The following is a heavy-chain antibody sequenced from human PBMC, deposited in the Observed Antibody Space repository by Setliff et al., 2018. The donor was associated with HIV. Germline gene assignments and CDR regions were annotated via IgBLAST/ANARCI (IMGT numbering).Heavy chain of an antibody. J-gene: IGHJ3*01. CDR1: GFSFSSLA. D-gene: IGHD5-12*01. Sequence: GGSLRLSCAASGFSFSSLAMHWVRQAPGKGLEWVAAISDDGTIKNYADSVKGRFTISRDSSTDTVYVQMNGLRAEDTAIYYCTRVHSAYDVFAFDLWGQGTMVTVSS. CDR3: TRVHSAYDVFAFDL. V-gene: IGHV3-30-3*01. CDR2: ISDDGTIK.